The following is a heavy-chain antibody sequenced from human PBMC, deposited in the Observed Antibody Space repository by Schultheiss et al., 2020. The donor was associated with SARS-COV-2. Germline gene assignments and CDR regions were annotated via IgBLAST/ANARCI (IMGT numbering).Heavy chain of an antibody. Sequence: SETLSLTCAVSGYSISSGYYWGWIRQPPGKGLEWIGYIYYSGSTYYNPSLKSRVTISVDTSKNQFSLKLSSVTAADTAVYYCARDYLGAFDIWGQGTMVTVSS. CDR1: GYSISSGYY. CDR3: ARDYLGAFDI. J-gene: IGHJ3*02. D-gene: IGHD3-16*01. V-gene: IGHV4-31*11. CDR2: IYYSGST.